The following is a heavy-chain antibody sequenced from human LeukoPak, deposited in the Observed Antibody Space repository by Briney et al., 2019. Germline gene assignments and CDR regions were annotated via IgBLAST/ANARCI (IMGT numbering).Heavy chain of an antibody. CDR2: ISDHGSEE. J-gene: IGHJ5*02. V-gene: IGHV3-30*18. D-gene: IGHD1-14*01. CDR3: AKVFVLMRGTPENWFDP. CDR1: GFTFSNYA. Sequence: GGSLRLSCAASGFTFSNYAMHWVRQAPGKGLEWVAVISDHGSEEYYADSVRGRFTISRDNSMDTLHLQMNSLRDEDTAIYFCAKVFVLMRGTPENWFDPWGQGTLVTVSS.